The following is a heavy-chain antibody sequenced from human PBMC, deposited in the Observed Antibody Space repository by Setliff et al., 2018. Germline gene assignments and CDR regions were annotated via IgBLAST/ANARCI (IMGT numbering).Heavy chain of an antibody. D-gene: IGHD3-3*01. V-gene: IGHV3-72*01. CDR3: TRARDRSGYWDFDY. CDR1: GFTFSDHY. J-gene: IGHJ4*02. Sequence: QSGGSLRLSCAASGFTFSDHYMDWVRQAPGKGLEWVGRSRNKGNSYSTEYAASVKGRFTISRDDSKNSLYLQMNSLKTEDTAVYYCTRARDRSGYWDFDYWGQGTLVTVSS. CDR2: SRNKGNSYST.